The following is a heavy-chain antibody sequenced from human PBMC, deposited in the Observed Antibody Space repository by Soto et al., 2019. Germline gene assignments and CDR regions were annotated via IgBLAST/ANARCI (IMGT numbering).Heavy chain of an antibody. Sequence: QVQLVQSGAEVKKPGASVKVSCKASGYTFTSYAMHWVRQAPGQRLEWMGWINAGNGNTKYSQKFQGRVTITRDTSASTAYMELSSLRSEDTAVYYCAREVDYGDYYFDSWGQGTLVTVSS. CDR2: INAGNGNT. D-gene: IGHD4-17*01. V-gene: IGHV1-3*01. CDR3: AREVDYGDYYFDS. J-gene: IGHJ4*02. CDR1: GYTFTSYA.